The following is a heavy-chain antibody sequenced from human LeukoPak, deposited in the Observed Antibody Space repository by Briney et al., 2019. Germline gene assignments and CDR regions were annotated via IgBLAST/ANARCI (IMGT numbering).Heavy chain of an antibody. D-gene: IGHD6-13*01. Sequence: GGSLRLSCAASGFTFSSYAMSWVRQAPGKGLVWVSAISGSGGSTYYADSVKGRFTISRDNSKNTLYLQMNSLRAEDTAVYFCARDRYSSSWYFGMDVWGQGTTVTVSS. J-gene: IGHJ6*02. CDR3: ARDRYSSSWYFGMDV. V-gene: IGHV3-23*01. CDR2: ISGSGGST. CDR1: GFTFSSYA.